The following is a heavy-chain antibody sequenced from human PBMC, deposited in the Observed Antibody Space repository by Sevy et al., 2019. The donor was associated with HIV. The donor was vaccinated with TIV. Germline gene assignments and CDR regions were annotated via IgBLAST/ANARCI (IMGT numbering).Heavy chain of an antibody. CDR1: GYTFTSYG. CDR3: ARDLGFVVVAGYGMDV. J-gene: IGHJ6*02. Sequence: ASVKVSCKASGYTFTSYGISWVRQAPGQGLEWMGWISAYNGNTNYAQKLQGRVTMTTDTSTSTAYMELRSLRSDDTAVYYCARDLGFVVVAGYGMDVWGQRTTVTVSS. D-gene: IGHD2-15*01. V-gene: IGHV1-18*01. CDR2: ISAYNGNT.